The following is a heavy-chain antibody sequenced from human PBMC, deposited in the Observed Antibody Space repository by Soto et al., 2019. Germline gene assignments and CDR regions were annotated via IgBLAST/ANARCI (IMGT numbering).Heavy chain of an antibody. J-gene: IGHJ4*02. V-gene: IGHV3-23*01. Sequence: GGSTGLASAASGFTVSSYAMGGVRQAPGKGLEWVSIITSDGRTYYADSVKGRFTISRDNSKNTVYLQMNSLRAEDTAVYYCAKDYSTVTTDPLSVVLFDYWGQGALVTVYS. CDR2: ITSDGRT. CDR1: GFTVSSYA. CDR3: AKDYSTVTTDPLSVVLFDY. D-gene: IGHD4-17*01.